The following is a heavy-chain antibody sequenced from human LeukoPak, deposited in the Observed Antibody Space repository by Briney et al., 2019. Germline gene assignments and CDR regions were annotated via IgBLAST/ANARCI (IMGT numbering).Heavy chain of an antibody. D-gene: IGHD4-23*01. CDR3: ARVYGGNLFDY. V-gene: IGHV3-20*04. CDR1: GFTFDNYG. CDR2: INWNGGSI. Sequence: GGSLRLSCAASGFTFDNYGVSWVRQAPGKGLEWVSGINWNGGSIDYADSVKGRFTISRDNAKNSLYLQMNSLRADDTAVYYCARVYGGNLFDYWGQGTLVTVSS. J-gene: IGHJ4*02.